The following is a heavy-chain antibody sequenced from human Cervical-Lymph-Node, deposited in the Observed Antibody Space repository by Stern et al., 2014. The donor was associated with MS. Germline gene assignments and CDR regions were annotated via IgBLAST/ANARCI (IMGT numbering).Heavy chain of an antibody. Sequence: QVQLQQWGAGLLRPSETLSLTCAVHGASFRDNYWSWIRQTPGKGLEWIGEINSSGSTHYNPSLMRRGTLAVDPSRNQFSLKLSSLTAADTAMYYCARERKVERSARLLVSFDVWGQGTLVTVSS. V-gene: IGHV4-34*01. CDR3: ARERKVERSARLLVSFDV. D-gene: IGHD1-1*01. CDR1: GASFRDNY. J-gene: IGHJ3*01. CDR2: INSSGST.